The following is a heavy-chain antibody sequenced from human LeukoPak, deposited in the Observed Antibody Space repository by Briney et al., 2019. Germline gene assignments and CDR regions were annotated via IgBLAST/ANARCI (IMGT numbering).Heavy chain of an antibody. Sequence: GGSLRLSCAASGFTFDDYAMHWVRQAPGKGLEWVSGISWNSGSIGYADSVKGRFTISRDNAKNSLYLQMNSLRAEDTALYYCARADYYGSGTNFDYWGQGTLVTVSS. J-gene: IGHJ4*02. V-gene: IGHV3-9*01. CDR3: ARADYYGSGTNFDY. D-gene: IGHD3-10*01. CDR1: GFTFDDYA. CDR2: ISWNSGSI.